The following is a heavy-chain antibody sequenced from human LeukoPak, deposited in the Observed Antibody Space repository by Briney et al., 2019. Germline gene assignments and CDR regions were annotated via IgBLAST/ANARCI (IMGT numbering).Heavy chain of an antibody. CDR1: GFTFSNAW. J-gene: IGHJ3*02. Sequence: PGGSLRLSCAASGFTFSNAWMSWVRQAPGKGLEWVSAISGSGGSTYYADSVKGRFTISRDNSKNTLYLQMNSLRAEDTAVYYCATRSDYGDYAVRIWGQGTMVTVSS. V-gene: IGHV3-23*01. CDR3: ATRSDYGDYAVRI. D-gene: IGHD4-17*01. CDR2: ISGSGGST.